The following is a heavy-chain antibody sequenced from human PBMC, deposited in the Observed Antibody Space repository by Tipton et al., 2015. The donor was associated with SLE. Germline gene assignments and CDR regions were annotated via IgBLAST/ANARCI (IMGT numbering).Heavy chain of an antibody. Sequence: SLRLSCAASGFTFSSYEMKWVRQAPGKGLEWVSYISSSGSTIYYADSVKGRFTISRDNAKNSLYLQMNSLRAEDTAVYYCARDSGSYYGYYYGMDVWGQGTTVTVSS. CDR3: ARDSGSYYGYYYGMDV. CDR1: GFTFSSYE. CDR2: ISSSGSTI. V-gene: IGHV3-48*03. J-gene: IGHJ6*02. D-gene: IGHD1-26*01.